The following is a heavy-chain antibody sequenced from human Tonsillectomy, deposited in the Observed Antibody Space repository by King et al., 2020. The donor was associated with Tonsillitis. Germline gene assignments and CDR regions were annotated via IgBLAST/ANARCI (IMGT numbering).Heavy chain of an antibody. D-gene: IGHD1-26*01. Sequence: QLQESGPGLVKPSETLSLTCAVSGYSISSGYYWGWIRQPPGKGLEWIGSIYHSGSTYYNPSLKSRVTISVDTSKNQFSLKLSSVTAADTAVYYCARVGLGGSYHSWGDFDIWGKGTMVTVSS. CDR2: IYHSGST. V-gene: IGHV4-38-2*01. J-gene: IGHJ3*02. CDR3: ARVGLGGSYHSWGDFDI. CDR1: GYSISSGYY.